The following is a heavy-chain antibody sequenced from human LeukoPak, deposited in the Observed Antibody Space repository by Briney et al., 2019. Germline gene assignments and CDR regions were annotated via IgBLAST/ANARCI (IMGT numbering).Heavy chain of an antibody. CDR1: GYTFTSYG. J-gene: IGHJ4*02. D-gene: IGHD2-15*01. V-gene: IGHV1-18*01. Sequence: ASVKVSCKASGYTFTSYGISWVRQAPGQGLEWMGWISAYNGNTNYAQKLQGRVTMTTDTSTSTAYMELRSLRSDDTAVYYCARARKSHYCSGGSCYPGALDYWGQGTLVTVSS. CDR3: ARARKSHYCSGGSCYPGALDY. CDR2: ISAYNGNT.